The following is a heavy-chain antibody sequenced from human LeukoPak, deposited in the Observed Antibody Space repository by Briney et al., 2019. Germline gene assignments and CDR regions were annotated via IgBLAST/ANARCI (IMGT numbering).Heavy chain of an antibody. V-gene: IGHV4-39*07. CDR3: TRDWNYRGGYYYYMDV. D-gene: IGHD1-7*01. J-gene: IGHJ6*03. Sequence: SETLSLTCTVSGGSISTSNYYWGWIRQPPGKGLEWIGNIFYSGSTYYNPSLKSRVTISVDTSKNQFSLKLSSVTAADTAVYYCTRDWNYRGGYYYYMDVWGKGTTVTVSS. CDR2: IFYSGST. CDR1: GGSISTSNYY.